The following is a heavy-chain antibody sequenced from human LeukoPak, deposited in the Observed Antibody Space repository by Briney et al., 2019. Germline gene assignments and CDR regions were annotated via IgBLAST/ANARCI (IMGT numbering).Heavy chain of an antibody. CDR3: ARSHSSSSFHWFDP. CDR1: GYTFTSYG. V-gene: IGHV1-18*01. D-gene: IGHD6-13*01. CDR2: ISAYNGNT. Sequence: ASVKVSCKASGYTFTSYGISWVRRAPGQGLEWMGWISAYNGNTNYAQKLQGRVTMTTDTSTSTAYMELRSLRSDDTAVYYCARSHSSSSFHWFDPWGQGTLVTVSS. J-gene: IGHJ5*02.